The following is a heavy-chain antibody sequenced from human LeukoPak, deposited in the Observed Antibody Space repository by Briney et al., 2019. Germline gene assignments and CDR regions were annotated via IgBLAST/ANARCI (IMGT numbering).Heavy chain of an antibody. CDR3: ARAPGYCSSTSCYTAYYYYYMDV. D-gene: IGHD2-2*02. V-gene: IGHV1-18*01. CDR1: GYTFTSYG. Sequence: ASVKVSCKASGYTFTSYGISWVRQAPGQGLEWMGWISAYNGNTNYAQKLQGRVTMTTDTSTSTAYMELRSLRFDDTAVYYCARAPGYCSSTSCYTAYYYYYMDVWGKGTTVTVSS. J-gene: IGHJ6*03. CDR2: ISAYNGNT.